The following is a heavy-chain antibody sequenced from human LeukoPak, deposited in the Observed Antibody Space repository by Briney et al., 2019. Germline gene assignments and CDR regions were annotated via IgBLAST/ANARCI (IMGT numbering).Heavy chain of an antibody. V-gene: IGHV1-2*02. CDR1: GYTFTDYY. J-gene: IGHJ4*02. Sequence: ASVTVTCKASGYTFTDYYMHWVRQPPGQGLESMGWINPNIGDTNYAQKFQGRVTMARDTSISTAYMELSRLRSDDTAVYYCARDRPSITGTTLDYFDYWGQGTLLTVSS. CDR3: ARDRPSITGTTLDYFDY. CDR2: INPNIGDT. D-gene: IGHD1-7*01.